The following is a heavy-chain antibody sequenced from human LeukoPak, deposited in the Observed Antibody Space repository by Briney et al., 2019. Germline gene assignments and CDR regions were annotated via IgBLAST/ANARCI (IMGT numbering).Heavy chain of an antibody. CDR1: EFTFSSYA. CDR3: AKDSQADAFDI. J-gene: IGHJ3*02. CDR2: ISGGGSST. V-gene: IGHV3-23*01. Sequence: WRSLRLSCAASEFTFSSYAMSWVRQAPGKGLEWVSVISGGGSSTYYADTVKGRFTISRDNSKNTLYLQMNSLRAEDTALYYCAKDSQADAFDIWGQGTMVTVSS.